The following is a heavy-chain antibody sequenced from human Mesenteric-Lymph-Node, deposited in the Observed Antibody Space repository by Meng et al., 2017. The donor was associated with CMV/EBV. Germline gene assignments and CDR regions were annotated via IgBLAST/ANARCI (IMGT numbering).Heavy chain of an antibody. CDR1: GYTFIGYY. D-gene: IGHD6-6*01. V-gene: IGHV1-2*02. CDR3: ARERAARPGNWFDP. CDR2: INPNSGGT. Sequence: ASVKVSCKASGYTFIGYYMHWVRQAPGQGLEWMGWINPNSGGTNYAQKFQGRVTMTRDTSISTAYMELSRLRSDDTAVYYCARERAARPGNWFDPWGQGTLVTVSS. J-gene: IGHJ5*02.